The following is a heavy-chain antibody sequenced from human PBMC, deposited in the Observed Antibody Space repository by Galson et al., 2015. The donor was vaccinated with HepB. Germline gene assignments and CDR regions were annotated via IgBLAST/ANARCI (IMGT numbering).Heavy chain of an antibody. D-gene: IGHD2-2*01. J-gene: IGHJ6*02. CDR1: GGTFSSYA. CDR2: VIPILGIA. CDR3: ARAELPLGYCSSTSCSTYYYGMDV. Sequence: SVKVSCKASGGTFSSYAISWVRQAPGQGLEWMGRVIPILGIANYAQKFQGRVTITADKSTSTAYMELSSLRSEDTAVYYCARAELPLGYCSSTSCSTYYYGMDVWGQGTTVTVSS. V-gene: IGHV1-69*04.